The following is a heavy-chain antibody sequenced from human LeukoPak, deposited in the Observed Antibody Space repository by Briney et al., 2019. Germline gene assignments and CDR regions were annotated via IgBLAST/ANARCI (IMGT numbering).Heavy chain of an antibody. CDR3: AKIVPDLGVWGSYRFSY. D-gene: IGHD3-16*02. CDR1: GFTFSSYA. J-gene: IGHJ4*02. CDR2: ISGSGGST. Sequence: GGSLRLSCAASGFTFSSYAMSWVRQAPGKGLEWVSAISGSGGSTYYADSVKGRFTISRDNSKNTLYLQMNSLRAEDTAVYYCAKIVPDLGVWGSYRFSYWGQGTLVTVSS. V-gene: IGHV3-23*01.